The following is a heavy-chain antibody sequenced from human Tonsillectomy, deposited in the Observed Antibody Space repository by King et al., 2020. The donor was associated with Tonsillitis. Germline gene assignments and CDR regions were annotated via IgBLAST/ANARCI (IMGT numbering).Heavy chain of an antibody. J-gene: IGHJ6*02. CDR3: AKGALRFRGYYGMDV. Sequence: QLVQSGGGVVQPGRSLRLSCAASGFTFSSYGMHWVRQAPGKGLEWVAVISYDGSNKYYADSVKGRFTISRDNSKNTLYLQMDSLGAEDTAVYYCAKGALRFRGYYGMDVWGQGTTVTVSS. D-gene: IGHD3-3*01. CDR1: GFTFSSYG. CDR2: ISYDGSNK. V-gene: IGHV3-30*18.